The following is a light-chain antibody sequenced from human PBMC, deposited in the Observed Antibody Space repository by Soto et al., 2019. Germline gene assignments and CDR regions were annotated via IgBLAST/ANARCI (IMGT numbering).Light chain of an antibody. Sequence: QPVLTQSSSASASLGSSVKLTCTLSSGHSSYIIAWHQQQPGKAPRYLMKLEGSGSYNKGSGVPDRFSGSSSGADRYLTISNLQFEDEADYYCETWDSNTWVFGGGPSSPS. J-gene: IGLJ3*02. CDR3: ETWDSNTWV. CDR2: LEGSGSY. CDR1: SGHSSYI. V-gene: IGLV4-60*02.